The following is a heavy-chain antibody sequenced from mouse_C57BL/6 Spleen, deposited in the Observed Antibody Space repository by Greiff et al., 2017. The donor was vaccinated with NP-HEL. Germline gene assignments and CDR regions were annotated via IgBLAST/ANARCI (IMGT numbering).Heavy chain of an antibody. CDR3: ARDDDYDGTY. J-gene: IGHJ3*01. CDR1: GYAFSSSW. CDR2: IYPGDGDT. Sequence: QVQLKQSGPELVKPGASVKISCKASGYAFSSSWMNWVKQRPGKGLEWIGRIYPGDGDTNYNGKFKGKATLTAGKSSSTAYMQLSSLTSEDSAVYFCARDDDYDGTYWGQGTLVTVSA. V-gene: IGHV1-82*01. D-gene: IGHD2-4*01.